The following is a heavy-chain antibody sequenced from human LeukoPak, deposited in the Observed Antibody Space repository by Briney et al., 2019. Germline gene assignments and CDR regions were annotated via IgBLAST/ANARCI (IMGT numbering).Heavy chain of an antibody. Sequence: GGSLRLSCAASGFTFSSYSMNWVRQAPGKGLEWVSYIGSISSAIYYADSVKGRFTISRDNAKNSLYLQMNSLRAEDTAVYYCARHAPTSSAFDYWGQGTLVTVSS. D-gene: IGHD6-19*01. CDR1: GFTFSSYS. CDR3: ARHAPTSSAFDY. CDR2: IGSISSAI. J-gene: IGHJ4*02. V-gene: IGHV3-48*04.